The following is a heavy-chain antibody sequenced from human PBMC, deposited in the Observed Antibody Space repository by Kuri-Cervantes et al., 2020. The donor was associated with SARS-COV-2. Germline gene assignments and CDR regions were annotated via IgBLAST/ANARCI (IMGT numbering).Heavy chain of an antibody. D-gene: IGHD1-1*01. CDR3: ARGLLAGRGVEGY. V-gene: IGHV4-39*07. J-gene: IGHJ4*02. CDR2: IYYSGST. CDR1: GGSISSSSYY. Sequence: GSLRLSCTVSGGSISSSSYYWGWIRQPPGKGLEWIGSIYYSGSTYYNPSLRSRVTVSVDTSKNQFSLKLSSVTAADTAVYYCARGLLAGRGVEGYWGQGTLVTVSS.